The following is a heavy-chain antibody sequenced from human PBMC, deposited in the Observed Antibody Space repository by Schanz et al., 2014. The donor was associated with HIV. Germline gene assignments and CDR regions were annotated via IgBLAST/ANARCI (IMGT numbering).Heavy chain of an antibody. J-gene: IGHJ4*02. CDR3: AKDQGDVSGTPFDY. CDR1: GFTFRNFG. V-gene: IGHV3-33*06. CDR2: IWYDGKNR. Sequence: QEQLVESGGGVVQPGKSLRLSCAASGFTFRNFGMHWVRQAPGKGLEWVAVIWYDGKNRDYADSVKGRFTISRDNSKNTLYLQMNSLRAEDTAVYYCAKDQGDVSGTPFDYWGQGTLVTVSS. D-gene: IGHD1-20*01.